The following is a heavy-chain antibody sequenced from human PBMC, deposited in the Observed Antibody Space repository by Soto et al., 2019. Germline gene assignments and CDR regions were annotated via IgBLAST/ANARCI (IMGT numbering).Heavy chain of an antibody. CDR1: GASISSSHW. CDR3: ARGYYDSSGYDLGL. J-gene: IGHJ4*02. Sequence: QVQLQESGPGLMQPSGTLSLTCAVSGASISSSHWWTWVRQSPEKGLEWIGETHHTGAINHNPSLKSRITTAVDKSQNQFSLQMTSVTAADTAVYYCARGYYDSSGYDLGLWGQGILVTVSS. D-gene: IGHD3-22*01. V-gene: IGHV4-4*02. CDR2: THHTGAI.